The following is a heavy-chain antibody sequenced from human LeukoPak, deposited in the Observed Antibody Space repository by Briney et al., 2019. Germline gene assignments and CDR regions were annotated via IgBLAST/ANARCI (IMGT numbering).Heavy chain of an antibody. J-gene: IGHJ5*02. D-gene: IGHD4-17*01. CDR2: INHSGST. CDR1: GGSFSGYY. Sequence: SETLSLTCAVYGGSFSGYYWSWIRQPPGKGLEWIGEINHSGSTNYNPSLKSRVTISVDTSKNQFSLKLSSVTAADTAVYYCARGPTVTTFSENRFDPWGLGTLVTVSS. CDR3: ARGPTVTTFSENRFDP. V-gene: IGHV4-34*01.